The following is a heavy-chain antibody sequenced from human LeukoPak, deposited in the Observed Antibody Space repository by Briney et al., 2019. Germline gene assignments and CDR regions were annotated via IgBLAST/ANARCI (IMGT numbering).Heavy chain of an antibody. Sequence: PSETLSLTCTVSGGSIRSYYWSWIRQPAGKELEWIGRIYTSGSTNYNPSLKSRITMSVDTSKNQFSLKLSSVTAADTAVYHCARDRVEGAAAMNWFDPWGQGTLVTVSS. V-gene: IGHV4-4*07. D-gene: IGHD6-13*01. J-gene: IGHJ5*02. CDR3: ARDRVEGAAAMNWFDP. CDR2: IYTSGST. CDR1: GGSIRSYY.